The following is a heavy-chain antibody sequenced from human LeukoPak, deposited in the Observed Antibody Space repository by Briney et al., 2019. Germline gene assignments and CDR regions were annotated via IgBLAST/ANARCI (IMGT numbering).Heavy chain of an antibody. CDR1: GYSFTSYW. Sequence: GESLKISCKGSGYSFTSYWIGWVRQMPRKGLEWMGIIYPGDSHTRYSPSFQGQVTISADKSISTAYLQWSSLKASDTAMYYCARRYCRGGSCYSVDYWGQGTLVTVSS. J-gene: IGHJ4*02. CDR3: ARRYCRGGSCYSVDY. V-gene: IGHV5-51*01. D-gene: IGHD2-15*01. CDR2: IYPGDSHT.